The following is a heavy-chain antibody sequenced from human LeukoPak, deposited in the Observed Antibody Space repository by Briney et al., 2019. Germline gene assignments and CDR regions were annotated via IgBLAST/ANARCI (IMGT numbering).Heavy chain of an antibody. V-gene: IGHV3-30*03. D-gene: IGHD6-19*01. CDR2: ISYDGSNK. J-gene: IGHJ4*02. CDR3: ARARTSGDEALAGNY. Sequence: GRSLRLSCAASGFTFSSYGMHWVRQAPGKGLEWVAVISYDGSNKYYADSVKGRFTISRDNSKNTLYLQMNSLRAEDTAVYYCARARTSGDEALAGNYWGQGTLVTVSS. CDR1: GFTFSSYG.